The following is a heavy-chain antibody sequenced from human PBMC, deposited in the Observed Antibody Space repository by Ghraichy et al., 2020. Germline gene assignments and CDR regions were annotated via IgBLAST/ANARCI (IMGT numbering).Heavy chain of an antibody. CDR3: ARASGWVIDY. D-gene: IGHD2-21*01. V-gene: IGHV3-7*04. J-gene: IGHJ4*02. Sequence: RSLRLSCAASGFTLSDYWMNWVRQAPGKGPEWVAIIKQDGSEKHYVDSVKGRFTISRDNAKNSLHLQMNSLRVDDTAVYYCARASGWVIDYWGQGNLVTVSS. CDR2: IKQDGSEK. CDR1: GFTLSDYW.